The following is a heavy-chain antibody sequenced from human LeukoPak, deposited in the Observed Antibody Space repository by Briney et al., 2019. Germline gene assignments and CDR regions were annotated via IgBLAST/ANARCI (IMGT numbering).Heavy chain of an antibody. J-gene: IGHJ6*03. CDR1: NYPITSDYY. CDR2: IFHSGIA. V-gene: IGHV4-38-2*01. CDR3: ARAGFGTAYNRFYYYMDV. D-gene: IGHD3-16*01. Sequence: SETLSLTCEVSNYPITSDYYWVWIRQPPGQGLDWIGQIFHSGIAHYNPSLKSRVTMSVDTSRSQFSVNLNSVTAADTAVYYCARAGFGTAYNRFYYYMDVWGKGTTVTVSS.